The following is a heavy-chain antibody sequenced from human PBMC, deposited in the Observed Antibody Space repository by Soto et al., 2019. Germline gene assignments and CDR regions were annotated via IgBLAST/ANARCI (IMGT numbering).Heavy chain of an antibody. CDR2: IDPSDSYT. CDR3: ARRTDIAVADNYYYGMDV. V-gene: IGHV5-10-1*01. CDR1: GYSFTSYW. J-gene: IGHJ6*02. Sequence: PGESLKISCKGSGYSFTSYWISWVRQMPGKGLEWMGRIDPSDSYTNYSPSFQGHVTISADKSISTAYLQWSSLKASDTAMYYCARRTDIAVADNYYYGMDVWGQGTTVTVSS. D-gene: IGHD6-19*01.